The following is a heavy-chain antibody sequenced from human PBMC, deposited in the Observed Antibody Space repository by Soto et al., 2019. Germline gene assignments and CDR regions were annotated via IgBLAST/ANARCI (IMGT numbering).Heavy chain of an antibody. V-gene: IGHV4-59*01. CDR3: ASLPSWYVPWFDP. Sequence: SETLSLTCTVSGGSISSYYWSWIRQPPGKGLEWIGYIYYSGSTNYNPSLKSRVTISVDTSKNQFSLKLSSVTAADAAVYYCASLPSWYVPWFDPWGQGTLVTVSS. CDR2: IYYSGST. J-gene: IGHJ5*02. D-gene: IGHD2-2*01. CDR1: GGSISSYY.